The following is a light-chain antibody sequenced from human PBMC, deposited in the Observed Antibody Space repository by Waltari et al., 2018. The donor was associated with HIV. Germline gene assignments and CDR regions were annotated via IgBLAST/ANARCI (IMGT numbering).Light chain of an antibody. CDR1: SSNIGSNY. CDR3: AAWDGSLSGRV. CDR2: RNN. Sequence: QSVLTQPPSASGTPGQRVTISCSGISSNIGSNYLYWYQQPPGTAPKLLIYRNNQRPSGVPDRFSGSKSGTSASLAISGLRSEDEAAYYCAAWDGSLSGRVFGGGTKLTVL. V-gene: IGLV1-47*01. J-gene: IGLJ3*02.